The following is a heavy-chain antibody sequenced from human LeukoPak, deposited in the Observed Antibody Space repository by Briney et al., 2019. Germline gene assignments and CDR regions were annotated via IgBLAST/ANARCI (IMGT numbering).Heavy chain of an antibody. J-gene: IGHJ4*02. CDR2: IGIRSLTP. CDR1: GFTFSDYA. Sequence: GGSLRLSCAASGFTFSDYAMTWVRQAPGRGLEWVSAIGIRSLTPTYAQSVKGRFTISRDDSKSTPYLQMNSLRAEDTAIYYCAKDFRCDWWGQGSLVTVSS. CDR3: AKDFRCDW. V-gene: IGHV3-23*01. D-gene: IGHD2-21*01.